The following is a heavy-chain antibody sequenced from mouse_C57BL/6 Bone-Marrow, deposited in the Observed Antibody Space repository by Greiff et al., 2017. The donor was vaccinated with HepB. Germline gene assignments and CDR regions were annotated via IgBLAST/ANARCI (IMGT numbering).Heavy chain of an antibody. CDR1: GYTFTSYW. V-gene: IGHV1-55*01. Sequence: QVQLQQPGAELVKPGASVKMSCKASGYTFTSYWITWVKQRPGQGLEWIGDIYPGSGSTNYNEKFKSKATLTVDTSSSTAYMQLSSLTSEDSAVYYCARGIVTTRYAMDYWGQGTSVTASS. CDR3: ARGIVTTRYAMDY. J-gene: IGHJ4*01. CDR2: IYPGSGST. D-gene: IGHD2-5*01.